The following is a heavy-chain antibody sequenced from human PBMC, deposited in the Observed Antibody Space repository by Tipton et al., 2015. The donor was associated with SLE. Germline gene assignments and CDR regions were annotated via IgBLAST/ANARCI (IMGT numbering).Heavy chain of an antibody. CDR1: GFTFSSYA. Sequence: GSLRLSCAASGFTFSSYAMSWVRQAPGKGLEWVSAISGSGGSTYYADSVKGRFAISRDKSKNTLFLQMNSLRVEDTAVYYCAKDPAYCGGDCYGFDYWGQGALVTVSS. V-gene: IGHV3-23*01. J-gene: IGHJ4*02. D-gene: IGHD2-21*01. CDR3: AKDPAYCGGDCYGFDY. CDR2: ISGSGGST.